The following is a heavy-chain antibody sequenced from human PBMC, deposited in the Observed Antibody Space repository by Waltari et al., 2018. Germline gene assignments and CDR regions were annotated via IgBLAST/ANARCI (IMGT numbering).Heavy chain of an antibody. Sequence: QVQLQESGPGLVEPSQTLSLTCTVSGDSITSAPYHCGWFRQPAGKGLEWIGRIHSSGLTEYKASLKSRVAISRDTSKNQFSLNLSSVTAADTAVYYCARSAKCESSSDSCDLVANWGQGTLVTVSS. D-gene: IGHD2-21*01. V-gene: IGHV4-61*02. J-gene: IGHJ4*02. CDR3: ARSAKCESSSDSCDLVAN. CDR1: GDSITSAPYH. CDR2: IHSSGLT.